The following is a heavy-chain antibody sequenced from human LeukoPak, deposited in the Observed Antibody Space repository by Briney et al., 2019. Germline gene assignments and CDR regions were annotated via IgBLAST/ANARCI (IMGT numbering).Heavy chain of an antibody. J-gene: IGHJ4*02. Sequence: PSETLSLTCTVSGGSISSSSYYWGWIRQPPGKGLEWIGSIYYSGSTYYNPSLKSRVTIFVDTSKNQFSLKLSSVTAADTAVYYCARPLINGGWYDFDYWGQGTLVTVSS. V-gene: IGHV4-39*01. CDR2: IYYSGST. CDR3: ARPLINGGWYDFDY. CDR1: GGSISSSSYY. D-gene: IGHD6-19*01.